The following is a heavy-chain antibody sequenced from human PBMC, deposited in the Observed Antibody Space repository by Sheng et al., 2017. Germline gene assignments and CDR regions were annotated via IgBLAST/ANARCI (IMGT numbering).Heavy chain of an antibody. D-gene: IGHD5-18*01. Sequence: QLQLQESGPGLVKPSETLSLTCFVSGGSISSSSYYWGWIRQPPGKGLEWIGSIYYTGSTYYNPSLKSRVTISLDTSKNHFSLKLSSVTAADTAVYYCARIRKADTSMAYWGQGNPWVTVSS. CDR2: IYYTGST. CDR3: ARIRKADTSMAY. J-gene: IGHJ4*02. CDR1: GGSISSSSYY. V-gene: IGHV4-39*07.